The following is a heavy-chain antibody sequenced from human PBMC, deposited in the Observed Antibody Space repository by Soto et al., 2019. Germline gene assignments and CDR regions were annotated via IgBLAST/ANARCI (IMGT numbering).Heavy chain of an antibody. J-gene: IGHJ6*03. CDR3: ANLFYDFIWGSYRSPMDV. CDR2: ISGSGGST. D-gene: IGHD3-16*02. Sequence: EVQLLESGGGLVQPGGTLRLSCAASGFTFSSYAMSWVRQAPGKGLDCVSAISGSGGSTYYADSVKGRFTISRDNSKNILYLQMNRLKAEDTAVYYCANLFYDFIWGSYRSPMDVWGKGTTVAVSS. V-gene: IGHV3-23*01. CDR1: GFTFSSYA.